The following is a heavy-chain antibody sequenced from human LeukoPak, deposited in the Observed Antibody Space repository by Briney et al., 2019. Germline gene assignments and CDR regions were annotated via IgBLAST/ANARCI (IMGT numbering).Heavy chain of an antibody. V-gene: IGHV3-33*01. Sequence: PGRSLRLSCAASGFTFSSYGMHWVRQAPGKGLEWVAVIWYDGSNKYYADSVKGRFTISRDNSKNTLYLQMNSLRAEDTAVYYCARDTKIAAADAPFFDYWGQGTLVTVSS. CDR3: ARDTKIAAADAPFFDY. J-gene: IGHJ4*02. CDR2: IWYDGSNK. D-gene: IGHD6-13*01. CDR1: GFTFSSYG.